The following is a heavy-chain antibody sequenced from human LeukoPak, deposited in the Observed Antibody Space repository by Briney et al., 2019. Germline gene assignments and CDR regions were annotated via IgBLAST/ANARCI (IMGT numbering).Heavy chain of an antibody. J-gene: IGHJ6*02. CDR3: ARGKYRYLPGGLDV. CDR1: GASINNYY. V-gene: IGHV4-59*01. CDR2: IYHSGST. D-gene: IGHD5-18*01. Sequence: KASETLSLTCTVSGASINNYYWSWVRQPPGRGLQWIGCIYHSGSTKYNPSLKSRVTILVDTSRNQFSVNLSSVTAADTAVYYCARGKYRYLPGGLDVWGQGTTVTVSS.